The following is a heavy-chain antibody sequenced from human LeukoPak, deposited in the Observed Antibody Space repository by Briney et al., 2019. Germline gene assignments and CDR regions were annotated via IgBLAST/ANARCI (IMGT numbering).Heavy chain of an antibody. V-gene: IGHV3-7*01. D-gene: IGHD2-2*01. J-gene: IGHJ4*02. CDR1: GFNFSTYW. CDR2: IKQDGSEK. CDR3: ARGTRVPDY. Sequence: GGSLRLSCAASGFNFSTYWMSWVRQAPGNGLEWVAHIKQDGSEKNSVDSVKGRFTISRDNAKNSLYLQMNSLRAEDTAVYYCARGTRVPDYWGQATLVTVSS.